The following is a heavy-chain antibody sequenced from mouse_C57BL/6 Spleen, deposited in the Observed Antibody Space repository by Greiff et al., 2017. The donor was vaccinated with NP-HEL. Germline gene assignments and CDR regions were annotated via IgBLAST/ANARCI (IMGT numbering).Heavy chain of an antibody. D-gene: IGHD2-2*01. CDR1: GYTFTSYW. Sequence: QVQLQQPGAELVKPGASVKLSCKASGYTFTSYWMQWVKQRPGQGLEWIGEIDPSDSYTNYNQKFKGKATLTVDTSSSTAYMQLSSLTSEDSAVYYCARDGVVTTRFAYWGQGTLVTVSA. V-gene: IGHV1-50*01. J-gene: IGHJ3*01. CDR3: ARDGVVTTRFAY. CDR2: IDPSDSYT.